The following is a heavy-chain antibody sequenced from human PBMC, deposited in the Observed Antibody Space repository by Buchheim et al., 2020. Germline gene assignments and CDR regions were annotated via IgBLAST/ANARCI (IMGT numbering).Heavy chain of an antibody. D-gene: IGHD3-3*01. J-gene: IGHJ6*02. CDR1: GGSISSSSYY. CDR3: AREGHRFLEWLLPEYYCYYGMDV. V-gene: IGHV4-39*07. Sequence: QLQLQESGPGLVKPSETLSLTCTVSGGSISSSSYYWGWIRQPPGKGLECIGSIYYSGSTYYNPSLKSQVTISVDTSKKQFSQKLDYVTAADTAVYYCAREGHRFLEWLLPEYYCYYGMDVWGQGTT. CDR2: IYYSGST.